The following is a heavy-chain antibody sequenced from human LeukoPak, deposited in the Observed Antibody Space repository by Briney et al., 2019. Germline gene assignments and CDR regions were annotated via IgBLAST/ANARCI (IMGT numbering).Heavy chain of an antibody. Sequence: SETLSLTCAVYGGSLSGYYWSWIRQPPGKGLEWIGEINHSGSTNYNPSLKSRVTMSVDTSKNQFSLRLSSVTAADTAVYYCARHYPPDYTFDFWGQGTLVTVSS. CDR1: GGSLSGYY. CDR2: INHSGST. CDR3: ARHYPPDYTFDF. D-gene: IGHD4-11*01. V-gene: IGHV4-34*01. J-gene: IGHJ4*02.